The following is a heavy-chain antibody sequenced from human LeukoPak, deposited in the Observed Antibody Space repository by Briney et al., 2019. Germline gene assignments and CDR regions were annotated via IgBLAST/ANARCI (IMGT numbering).Heavy chain of an antibody. J-gene: IGHJ4*02. CDR3: ARHPTTVVTPQWNYFDY. V-gene: IGHV1-3*01. D-gene: IGHD4-23*01. Sequence: ASVKVSCKASGYTFTSYAMHWVRQAPGQRLEWMGWINAGNGNTKYSQKFQGRVTITRDTSASTAYMELSSLRSEDTAVYYCARHPTTVVTPQWNYFDYWGQGTLVTVSS. CDR2: INAGNGNT. CDR1: GYTFTSYA.